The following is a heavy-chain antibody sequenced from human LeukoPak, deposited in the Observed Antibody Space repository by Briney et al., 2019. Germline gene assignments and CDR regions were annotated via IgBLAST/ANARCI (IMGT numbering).Heavy chain of an antibody. Sequence: PSETLSLTCSVSDVSINSYYWNWIRRPPGKGLEWIGYIYYNGNTNYSPSLKSRVTMSVDTSKNLFSLKVSSVTAADTAVYYCARGRSNYYGMDVWGQGTTVTVSS. CDR1: DVSINSYY. CDR2: IYYNGNT. V-gene: IGHV4-59*01. D-gene: IGHD1-26*01. CDR3: ARGRSNYYGMDV. J-gene: IGHJ6*02.